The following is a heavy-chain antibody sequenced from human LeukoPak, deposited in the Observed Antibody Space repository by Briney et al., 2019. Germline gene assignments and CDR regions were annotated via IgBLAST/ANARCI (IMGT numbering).Heavy chain of an antibody. CDR3: TRHHTIGVRENWFDP. Sequence: GGSLRLSCAASGLSFDDYTMHWVRQAPGQGLEWVSLVSWDGGSTSYADSVKGRFTISRDNSKNSLYLQMNSLRAEDTAVYYCTRHHTIGVRENWFDPWGQGTLVTVSS. D-gene: IGHD3-10*01. CDR1: GLSFDDYT. J-gene: IGHJ5*02. CDR2: VSWDGGST. V-gene: IGHV3-43*01.